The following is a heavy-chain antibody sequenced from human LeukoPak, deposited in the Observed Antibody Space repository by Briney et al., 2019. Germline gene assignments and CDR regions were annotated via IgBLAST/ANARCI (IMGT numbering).Heavy chain of an antibody. CDR2: ITYSGRA. V-gene: IGHV4-34*01. CDR3: ARARRDSGYYSIDF. D-gene: IGHD3-3*01. CDR1: GGSFTGYY. J-gene: IGHJ4*02. Sequence: SETLSLTCGVYGGSFTGYYWSWIRQHPGKGLEWLGEITYSGRANYNPSPNRRVTISVDSSTNQFSLRLSAETAADTAVYYCARARRDSGYYSIDFWGQGTLVTVSS.